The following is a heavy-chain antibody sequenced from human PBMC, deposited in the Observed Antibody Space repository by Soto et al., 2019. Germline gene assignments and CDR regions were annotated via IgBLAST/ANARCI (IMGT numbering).Heavy chain of an antibody. J-gene: IGHJ6*02. CDR2: IIPIFGTA. Sequence: QVQLVQSGAEVKKPGSSVKVSCKASGGTFSSYAISWVRQAPGQGLEWMGGIIPIFGTANYAQKFEGRATITADESPSTAYMELSSLRSEDTAVYYCANNTENYYYGMDVWGQGTTVTVSS. CDR1: GGTFSSYA. D-gene: IGHD1-1*01. CDR3: ANNTENYYYGMDV. V-gene: IGHV1-69*12.